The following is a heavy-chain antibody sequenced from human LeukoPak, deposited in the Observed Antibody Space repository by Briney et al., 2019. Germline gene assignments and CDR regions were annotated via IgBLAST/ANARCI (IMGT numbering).Heavy chain of an antibody. Sequence: GGSLRLSCAASGFTFSSYGMSWVRQAPGKGLEWVSAISGSGGSTYYADSVKGRFTISRDNAKNSLYLQMNSLRAEDTALYYCGRQQGSSWEGIYYYYMDVWGKGTTVTVSS. CDR3: GRQQGSSWEGIYYYYMDV. D-gene: IGHD6-13*01. J-gene: IGHJ6*03. V-gene: IGHV3-23*01. CDR2: ISGSGGST. CDR1: GFTFSSYG.